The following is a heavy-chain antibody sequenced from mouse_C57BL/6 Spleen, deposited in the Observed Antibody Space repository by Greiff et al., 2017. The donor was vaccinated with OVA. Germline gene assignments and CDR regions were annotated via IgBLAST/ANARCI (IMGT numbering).Heavy chain of an antibody. CDR2: IYPRSGNT. Sequence: VQLVESGAELARPGASVKLSCKASGYTFTSYGISWVKQRTGQGLEWIGEIYPRSGNTYYNEKFKGKATLTADKSSSTAYMELRSLTSEDSAVYFCARRETFFAYWGQGTLVTVSA. CDR3: ARRETFFAY. CDR1: GYTFTSYG. V-gene: IGHV1-81*01. J-gene: IGHJ3*01. D-gene: IGHD3-2*01.